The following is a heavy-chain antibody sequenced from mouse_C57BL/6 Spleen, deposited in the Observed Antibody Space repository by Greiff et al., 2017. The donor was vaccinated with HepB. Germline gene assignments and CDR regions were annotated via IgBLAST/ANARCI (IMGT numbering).Heavy chain of an antibody. V-gene: IGHV7-4*01. D-gene: IGHD1-1*01. CDR2: IRNKANGYTT. CDR1: GFTFTDYY. J-gene: IGHJ4*01. Sequence: EVHLVESGGGLVQPGASLRLSCAASGFTFTDYYMSWVRQPPGKAPEWLALIRNKANGYTTEYTASVKGRFTISRDNSQNILYLQMNTLRAEDSATYYCVKGGYYYGSSPYAMDYWGQGTSVTVSS. CDR3: VKGGYYYGSSPYAMDY.